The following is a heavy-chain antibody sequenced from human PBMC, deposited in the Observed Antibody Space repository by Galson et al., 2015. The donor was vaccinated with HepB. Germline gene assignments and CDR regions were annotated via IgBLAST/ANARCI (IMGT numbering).Heavy chain of an antibody. V-gene: IGHV3-11*06. J-gene: IGHJ4*02. Sequence: SLRLSCAASGFTFSDYYMSWIRRAPGKGLEWVSYISSSSSYTNYADSVKGRFTISRDNAKNSLYLQMNSLRAEDTAVYYCARDFHYDSSGYYYYWGQGTLVTVSS. D-gene: IGHD3-22*01. CDR1: GFTFSDYY. CDR3: ARDFHYDSSGYYYY. CDR2: ISSSSSYT.